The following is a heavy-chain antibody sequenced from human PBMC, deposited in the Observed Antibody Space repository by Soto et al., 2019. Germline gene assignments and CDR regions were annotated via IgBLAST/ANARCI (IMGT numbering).Heavy chain of an antibody. J-gene: IGHJ6*03. D-gene: IGHD3-9*01. CDR2: ISGSGGST. CDR1: GFTFSSYA. Sequence: GGSLRLSCAASGFTFSSYAMSWVRQAPGKGLEWVSAISGSGGSTYYADSVKGRFTISRDNSKNTLYLQMNSLRAEDTAVYYCAKDLGTYYDILTAPSRYYYMDVWAKGPRSPSP. CDR3: AKDLGTYYDILTAPSRYYYMDV. V-gene: IGHV3-23*01.